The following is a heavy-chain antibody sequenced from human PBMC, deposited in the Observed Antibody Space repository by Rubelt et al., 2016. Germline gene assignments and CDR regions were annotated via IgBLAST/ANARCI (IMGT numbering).Heavy chain of an antibody. J-gene: IGHJ4*02. CDR2: ITYDGSNK. CDR3: AREITPADLD. V-gene: IGHV3-30*04. Sequence: VQLVESGGGLVQPGRSLRLSCAASGFTFSSYAMHWVRQAPGKGLEWVAVITYDGSNKYYADSVKGRVTISRDNPKNTLYLQMNSLRAEDTAVYYCAREITPADLDWGQGTLVTVSS. D-gene: IGHD2-2*01. CDR1: GFTFSSYA.